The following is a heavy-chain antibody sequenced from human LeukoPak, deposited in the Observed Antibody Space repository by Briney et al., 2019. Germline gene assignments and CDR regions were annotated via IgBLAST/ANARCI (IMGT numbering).Heavy chain of an antibody. D-gene: IGHD6-19*01. CDR3: AKDGGSGWSLYFGF. CDR2: IRYDGSNK. Sequence: GGSLRLSCAASGFTFSTYGMHWARQAPGKGLEWVAFIRYDGSNKYYADSVKGRFTISRDNTKNTLYLQMSSLRAEDTAVYYCAKDGGSGWSLYFGFWGQGTLVTVSS. CDR1: GFTFSTYG. V-gene: IGHV3-30*02. J-gene: IGHJ4*02.